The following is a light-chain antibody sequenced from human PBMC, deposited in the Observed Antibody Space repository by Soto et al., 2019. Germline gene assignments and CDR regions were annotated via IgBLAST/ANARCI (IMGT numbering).Light chain of an antibody. CDR3: QQYDSLPYT. CDR1: QDIREY. J-gene: IGKJ2*01. CDR2: DAS. Sequence: DIQMTQSPSSLSASVGDRVTITCQASQDIREYVNWYQLKPGKAPRLLIYDASHLETGVPSKFSGSRPGTEFTFTINGLQPEDIATYCCQQYDSLPYTFGQGTKLEIK. V-gene: IGKV1-33*01.